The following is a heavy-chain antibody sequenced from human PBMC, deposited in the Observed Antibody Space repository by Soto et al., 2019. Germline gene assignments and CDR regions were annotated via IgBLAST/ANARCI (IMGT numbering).Heavy chain of an antibody. Sequence: GWSLRLSCAASGFTFSSYAMSWVRQAPGKGLEWASAISGSGGSTYYADSVKGRFTISRDNSKNTLYLQMNSLRAEDTAVYYCARHRGPVWSGYQYYFDYWGQGTLVTVSS. D-gene: IGHD3-3*01. V-gene: IGHV3-23*01. CDR2: ISGSGGST. CDR3: ARHRGPVWSGYQYYFDY. J-gene: IGHJ4*02. CDR1: GFTFSSYA.